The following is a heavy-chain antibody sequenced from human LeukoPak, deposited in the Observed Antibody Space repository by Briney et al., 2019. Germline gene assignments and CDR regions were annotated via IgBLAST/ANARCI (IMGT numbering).Heavy chain of an antibody. Sequence: SETLSLTCTVSGGCISSYYWSWIRQPPGKGLEWIGYIYNSGSTNYNPSLKSRVTISVDTSKNQFPLKLSSVTAADTAVYYCARDDTSSGWADAFDIWGQGTMVTVSS. CDR1: GGCISSYY. CDR2: IYNSGST. D-gene: IGHD6-19*01. V-gene: IGHV4-59*01. J-gene: IGHJ3*02. CDR3: ARDDTSSGWADAFDI.